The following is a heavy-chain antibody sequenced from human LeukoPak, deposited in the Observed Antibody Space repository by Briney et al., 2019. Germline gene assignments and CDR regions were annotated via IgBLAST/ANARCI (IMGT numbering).Heavy chain of an antibody. Sequence: SETLSLTCTVSGGSISSSSYYWGWIRQPPGKGLEWIGSIYYSGSTYYNPSLKSRVTISVDTSKNQFSLKLSSVTAADTAVYYCASQDTAMVSGYRGQGTLVTVSS. CDR3: ASQDTAMVSGY. CDR2: IYYSGST. V-gene: IGHV4-39*01. J-gene: IGHJ4*02. D-gene: IGHD5-18*01. CDR1: GGSISSSSYY.